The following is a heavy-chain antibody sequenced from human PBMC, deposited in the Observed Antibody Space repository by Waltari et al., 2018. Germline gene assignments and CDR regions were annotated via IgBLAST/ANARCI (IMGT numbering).Heavy chain of an antibody. Sequence: EVQLVGAGGGLVQPGRSRKISGAASGFTLEDYAMHWVRQAQGKGLEWGSGIGWHSASIGYADSVKGRFTLSRDNAKNSMYLPMNSLRADDTAVYYCAKAHYGDYHGSFDYWGQGTLVTVSS. CDR1: GFTLEDYA. J-gene: IGHJ4*02. CDR2: IGWHSASI. CDR3: AKAHYGDYHGSFDY. D-gene: IGHD4-17*01. V-gene: IGHV3-9*01.